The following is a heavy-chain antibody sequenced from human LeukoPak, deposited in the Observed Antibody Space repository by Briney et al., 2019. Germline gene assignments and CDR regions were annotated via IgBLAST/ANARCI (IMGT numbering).Heavy chain of an antibody. CDR2: IRYAGSNK. CDR3: AKKTIVGATVDAFDI. D-gene: IGHD1-26*01. J-gene: IGHJ3*02. Sequence: GGSLRLSCAASGFTFSNYGMHWVRQAPGKGLEWVASIRYAGSNKYYADSVKGRFTISRDNSKNTLSLQMNSLRAEDTAVYYCAKKTIVGATVDAFDIWGQGTMVTVSS. CDR1: GFTFSNYG. V-gene: IGHV3-30*02.